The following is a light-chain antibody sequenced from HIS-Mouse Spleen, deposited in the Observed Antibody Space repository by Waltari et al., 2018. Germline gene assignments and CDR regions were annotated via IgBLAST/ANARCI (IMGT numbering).Light chain of an antibody. Sequence: DIVMTQSPDSLAVSLGERATSNCKSSQSVLYSSNNKNYLAWYQQKPGQPPKLLIYWASTRESGVPDRFSGSGSGTDFTLTVSSRQAEDVAVYYCQEYYSAPLTFGGGTKVEIK. V-gene: IGKV4-1*01. J-gene: IGKJ4*01. CDR3: QEYYSAPLT. CDR2: WAS. CDR1: QSVLYSSNNKNY.